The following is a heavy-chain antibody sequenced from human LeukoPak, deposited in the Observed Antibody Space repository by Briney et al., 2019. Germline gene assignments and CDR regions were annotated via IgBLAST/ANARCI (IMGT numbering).Heavy chain of an antibody. Sequence: GGSLRLSCTASGFIFRSYWMSWVRQAPGKGLEWVANIQQDGSVQYYVDSVKGRFTISRDNSKNSLYLQMNSLSAEDTAVCYCATHDVLTGYPYFDFWGQGTLVAVSS. CDR1: GFIFRSYW. J-gene: IGHJ4*02. CDR3: ATHDVLTGYPYFDF. CDR2: IQQDGSVQ. V-gene: IGHV3-7*01. D-gene: IGHD3-9*01.